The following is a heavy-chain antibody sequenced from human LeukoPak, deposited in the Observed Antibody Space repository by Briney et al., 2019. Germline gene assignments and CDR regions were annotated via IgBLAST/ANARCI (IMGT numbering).Heavy chain of an antibody. CDR3: ARGGHSLKADP. Sequence: SETLSLTRALYGGSFSGYYWSCIRHPPGKRLEWIGEIHHIGSTNYIPSVKSRVTISVDTSKNQSSLKLSSVTAADTAVYYCARGGHSLKADPWGQGTLVTVSS. V-gene: IGHV4-34*01. D-gene: IGHD5-18*01. CDR1: GGSFSGYY. J-gene: IGHJ5*02. CDR2: IHHIGST.